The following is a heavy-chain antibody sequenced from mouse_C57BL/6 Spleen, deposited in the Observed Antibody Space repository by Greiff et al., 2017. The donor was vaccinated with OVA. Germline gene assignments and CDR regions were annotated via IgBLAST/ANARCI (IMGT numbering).Heavy chain of an antibody. CDR3: ARRAGGLFDY. J-gene: IGHJ2*01. CDR1: GYTFTSYW. CDR2: IDPSDSYT. Sequence: VQLQQPGAELVRPGTSVKLSCKASGYTFTSYWMHWVKQRPGQGLEWIGVIDPSDSYTNYNQKFKGKATLTVDTSSSTAYMQLSSLTSEDSAVYYCARRAGGLFDYWGQGTTLTVSS. V-gene: IGHV1-59*01. D-gene: IGHD3-3*01.